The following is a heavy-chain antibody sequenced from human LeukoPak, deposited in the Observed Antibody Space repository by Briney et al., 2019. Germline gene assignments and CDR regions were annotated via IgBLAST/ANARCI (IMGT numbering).Heavy chain of an antibody. V-gene: IGHV3-21*01. CDR1: GFTFSSYS. D-gene: IGHD6-13*01. CDR3: ARGVGVAAAGTDFDY. CDR2: ISSSSSYI. J-gene: IGHJ4*02. Sequence: PGGSLRLSCAASGFTFSSYSMNWVRQAPGKGLEWVSSISSSSSYIYYADSVKGRFTISRDNAKNSLYLQMNSLRAEDTAVYYCARGVGVAAAGTDFDYWGQGTLVTVSS.